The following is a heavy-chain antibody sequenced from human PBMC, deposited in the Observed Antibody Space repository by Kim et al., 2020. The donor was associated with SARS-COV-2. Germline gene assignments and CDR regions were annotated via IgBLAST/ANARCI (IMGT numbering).Heavy chain of an antibody. D-gene: IGHD1-26*01. J-gene: IGHJ4*02. CDR3: ARSGSYYVVFDY. Sequence: SETLSLTCSISGASVDSSDYYWSWIRQPPGKGLEWLGTIYYNGNTYYNPSLNSRVTIFPDTAKNHLSLKLSSVNAADTAVYYCARSGSYYVVFDYWGQGTPVTVSS. CDR2: IYYNGNT. V-gene: IGHV4-39*02. CDR1: GASVDSSDYY.